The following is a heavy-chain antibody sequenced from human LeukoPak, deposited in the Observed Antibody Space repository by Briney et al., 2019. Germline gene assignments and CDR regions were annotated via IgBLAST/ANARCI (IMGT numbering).Heavy chain of an antibody. D-gene: IGHD6-13*01. CDR1: GFTFDDYA. Sequence: GRSLRLSCAASGFTFDDYAMHWVRQAPGKGLEWVSGISWNSGSIGYADSVKGRFTIPRDNAKNSLYLQMNSLRAEDTALYYCAKDTYSSSWGQGTLVTVSS. J-gene: IGHJ4*02. CDR3: AKDTYSSS. CDR2: ISWNSGSI. V-gene: IGHV3-9*01.